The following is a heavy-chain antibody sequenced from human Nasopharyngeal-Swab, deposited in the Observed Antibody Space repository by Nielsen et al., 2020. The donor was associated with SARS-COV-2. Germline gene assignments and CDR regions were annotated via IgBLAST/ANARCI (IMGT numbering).Heavy chain of an antibody. V-gene: IGHV3-43*01. CDR3: AKQNKWELDY. CDR1: GFTFDDYT. D-gene: IGHD1-26*01. CDR2: ISWDGGST. Sequence: VSCAASGFTFDDYTMHWVRQAPGKGLEWVSLISWDGGSTYYADSVKGRFTISRDNSKNSLYLQMNSLRTEDTALYYCAKQNKWELDYWGQGTLVTVSS. J-gene: IGHJ4*02.